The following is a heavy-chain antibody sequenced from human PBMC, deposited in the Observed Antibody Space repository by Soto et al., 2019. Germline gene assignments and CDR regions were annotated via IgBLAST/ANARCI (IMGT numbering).Heavy chain of an antibody. V-gene: IGHV3-9*01. D-gene: IGHD6-13*01. CDR1: GFTFDDYA. J-gene: IGHJ6*02. CDR3: AKDRGGSSSFYYYYGMDV. Sequence: GGSLRLSCAASGFTFDDYAMHWVRQAPGKGLEWVSGISWNSGSIGYADSVKGRFTISRDNAKNSLYLQMNSLRAEDTALYYCAKDRGGSSSFYYYYGMDVWGQGTTVTVSS. CDR2: ISWNSGSI.